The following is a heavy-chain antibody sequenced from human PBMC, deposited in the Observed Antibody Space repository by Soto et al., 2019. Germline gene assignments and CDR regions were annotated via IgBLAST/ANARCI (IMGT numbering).Heavy chain of an antibody. CDR3: ARGTYFDY. D-gene: IGHD1-1*01. V-gene: IGHV1-18*01. CDR1: GYTLTTYG. Sequence: ASVKVSCKAAGYTLTTYGVSWVRQAPGQGLEWVGWISAYNDHTNYAQKFQGRVTMTTDTSTSTAYMEMRSLRSDDTAVYYCARGTYFDYWGQGTLVTVSS. CDR2: ISAYNDHT. J-gene: IGHJ4*02.